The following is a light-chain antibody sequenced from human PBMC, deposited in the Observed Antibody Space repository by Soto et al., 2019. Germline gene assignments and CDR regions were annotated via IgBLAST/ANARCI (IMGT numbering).Light chain of an antibody. CDR1: QSISIY. J-gene: IGKJ5*01. CDR2: AAS. Sequence: DIQMTQSPSSLSASVGDRVTITCRASQSISIYLNWYQQKPGKAPKLLIYAASRLRSGVPTRFSGSGAGTDFSLTISSLQPEDFATYYCQQNYSPPPITFGQGTRLEIK. V-gene: IGKV1-39*01. CDR3: QQNYSPPPIT.